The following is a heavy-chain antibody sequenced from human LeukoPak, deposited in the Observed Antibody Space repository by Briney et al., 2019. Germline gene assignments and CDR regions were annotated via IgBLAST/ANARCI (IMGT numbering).Heavy chain of an antibody. CDR3: ARDSNYPYYFDY. CDR1: GGSISSYY. Sequence: ETLSLTCTVSGGSISSYYWSWIRQPPGKGVEWIGYIYYSGSTNYNPSLKSRVTISVDTSNNQFSLKLSSVTAADTAVYYCARDSNYPYYFDYWGQGTVVTVSS. V-gene: IGHV4-59*01. CDR2: IYYSGST. D-gene: IGHD4/OR15-4a*01. J-gene: IGHJ4*02.